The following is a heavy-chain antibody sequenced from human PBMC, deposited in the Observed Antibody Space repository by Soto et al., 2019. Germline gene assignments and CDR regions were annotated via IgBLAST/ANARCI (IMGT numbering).Heavy chain of an antibody. V-gene: IGHV4-59*01. CDR1: GGSISSYY. Sequence: PSETLSLTCTVSGGSISSYYWSWIRQPPGKGLEWIGYIYYSGSTNYNPSLKSRVTISVDTSKNQFSLKLSSVTAADTAVYYCARGAYYYDSRDPGPFDYWGQGTLVTVSS. J-gene: IGHJ4*02. CDR3: ARGAYYYDSRDPGPFDY. D-gene: IGHD3-22*01. CDR2: IYYSGST.